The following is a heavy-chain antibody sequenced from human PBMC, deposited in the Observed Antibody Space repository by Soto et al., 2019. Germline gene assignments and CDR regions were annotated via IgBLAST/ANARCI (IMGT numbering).Heavy chain of an antibody. V-gene: IGHV4-30-4*01. CDR2: IYHSGTT. D-gene: IGHD4-17*01. CDR3: ARGGYGGNQYYFDY. J-gene: IGHJ4*02. CDR1: GGSISSGDYY. Sequence: QVQLQESGPGVVKPSQTLSLTCAVSGGSISSGDYYWSWIRQPPGKGLEWVGYIYHSGTTYYNPSLKSRVTISVDTSKTQFSLKLSSVTAADTAVYYCARGGYGGNQYYFDYWGQGTLVTISS.